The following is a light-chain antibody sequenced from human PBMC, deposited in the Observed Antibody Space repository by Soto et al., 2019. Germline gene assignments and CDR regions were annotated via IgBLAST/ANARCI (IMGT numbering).Light chain of an antibody. V-gene: IGKV3-11*01. Sequence: EIVLTQTPVTLSLSPGERATLSCRASQSVSNYLGWYQQKPGQAPRLLIYDASTRATGILAWFSGSGSGTDFTLTISSLAPEDCAVYFCQQRRTCPFTLGPGTTVDIK. CDR1: QSVSNY. J-gene: IGKJ3*01. CDR2: DAS. CDR3: QQRRTCPFT.